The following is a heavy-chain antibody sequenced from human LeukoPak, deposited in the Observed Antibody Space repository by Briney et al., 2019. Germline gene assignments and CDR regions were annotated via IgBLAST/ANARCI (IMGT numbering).Heavy chain of an antibody. D-gene: IGHD3-22*01. CDR2: IYYSGST. Sequence: SSETLSLTCTVSGGSISSYYWSWIRQPPGKGLEWIGYIYYSGSTNYNPSLKSRVTISVDTSKNQFSLKLSSVTAADTAVYYCARVVFPEYYYDSSGYFDYWGQGTLVTVSS. V-gene: IGHV4-59*01. CDR3: ARVVFPEYYYDSSGYFDY. CDR1: GGSISSYY. J-gene: IGHJ4*02.